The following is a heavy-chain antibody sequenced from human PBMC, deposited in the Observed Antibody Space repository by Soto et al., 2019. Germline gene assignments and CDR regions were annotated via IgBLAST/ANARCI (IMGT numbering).Heavy chain of an antibody. CDR3: ARKVTFGGLTVDY. CDR2: ISYDVGNK. CDR1: GFTFRTYA. D-gene: IGHD3-16*01. Sequence: GGSLRLSCAASGFTFRTYAFHCVRQAPGKGLEWVAVISYDVGNKYYADSVKGRFTISRDNSKNTLYLQMNGLRAEDTAVYYCARKVTFGGLTVDYWAQGTLVTVSS. V-gene: IGHV3-30-3*01. J-gene: IGHJ4*02.